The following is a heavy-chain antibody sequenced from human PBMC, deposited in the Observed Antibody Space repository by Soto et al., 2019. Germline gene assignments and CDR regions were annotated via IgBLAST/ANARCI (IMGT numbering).Heavy chain of an antibody. CDR1: GGSFSGYY. Sequence: QVQLQQWGAGLLKPSETLSLTCAVYGGSFSGYYWSWIRQPPGKGLEWIGEINHSGSTNYNPSLKSRVTISVDTSKNQFSLKLSSVTAADTAVYYCVVAHTDSSGYYYDEDYWDQGTLVTVSS. CDR2: INHSGST. D-gene: IGHD3-22*01. J-gene: IGHJ4*02. CDR3: VVAHTDSSGYYYDEDY. V-gene: IGHV4-34*01.